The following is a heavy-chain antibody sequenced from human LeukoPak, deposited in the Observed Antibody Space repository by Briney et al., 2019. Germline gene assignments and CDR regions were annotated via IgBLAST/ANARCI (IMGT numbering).Heavy chain of an antibody. V-gene: IGHV4-39*07. CDR3: ARDTIAVAGTGHFFDY. CDR2: IYYSGST. CDR1: GGSISSSSYY. J-gene: IGHJ4*02. Sequence: SETLSLTCTVSGGSISSSSYYWGWIRQPPGKGLEWIGSIYYSGSTYYNPSLKSRVTISVDTSKNQFSLKLSSVTAADTAVYYCARDTIAVAGTGHFFDYWGQGTLVTVSS. D-gene: IGHD6-19*01.